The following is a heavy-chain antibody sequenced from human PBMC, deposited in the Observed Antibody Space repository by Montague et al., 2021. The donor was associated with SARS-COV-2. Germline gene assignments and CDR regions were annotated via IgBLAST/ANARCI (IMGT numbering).Heavy chain of an antibody. V-gene: IGHV3-33*06. CDR1: GFSFSSYG. CDR2: TWYDGSNK. CDR3: AKDHQNYYGSGSYYNYYYNGMDV. D-gene: IGHD3-10*01. Sequence: SLRLSCAASGFSFSSYGMHWVRQAPGKGLEWVAATWYDGSNKYYADSVKGRFTISRDNSKNTLSLQMNSLRAEDTAAYYCAKDHQNYYGSGSYYNYYYNGMDVWGQGTTVTVSS. J-gene: IGHJ6*02.